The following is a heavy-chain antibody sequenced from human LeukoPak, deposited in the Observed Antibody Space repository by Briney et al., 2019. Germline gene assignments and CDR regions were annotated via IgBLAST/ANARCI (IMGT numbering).Heavy chain of an antibody. J-gene: IGHJ6*02. Sequence: SETLSLTCTVSGGSISNYYWSWIRQPPGKGLEWIGYIYYIGSTNYNPSLKSRVTILLDTPKNQFSLRLSSVTAADTALYYCARHAGSRPSYNGMDVWGQGTTVTVSS. CDR2: IYYIGST. CDR1: GGSISNYY. D-gene: IGHD6-6*01. CDR3: ARHAGSRPSYNGMDV. V-gene: IGHV4-59*01.